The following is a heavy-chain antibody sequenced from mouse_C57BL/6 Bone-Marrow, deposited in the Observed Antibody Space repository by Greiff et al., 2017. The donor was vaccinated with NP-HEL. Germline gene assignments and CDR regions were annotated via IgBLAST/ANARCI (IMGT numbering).Heavy chain of an antibody. Sequence: LVESGPELVKPGASVKLSCKASGYTFTSYDINWVKQRPGQGLEWIGWIYPRDGSTKYNEKFKGKATLTVDTSSSTAYMELHSLTSEDSAVYFCARGTLITTVSRYFDYWGQGTTLTVSS. CDR1: GYTFTSYD. V-gene: IGHV1-85*01. CDR2: IYPRDGST. D-gene: IGHD1-1*01. J-gene: IGHJ2*01. CDR3: ARGTLITTVSRYFDY.